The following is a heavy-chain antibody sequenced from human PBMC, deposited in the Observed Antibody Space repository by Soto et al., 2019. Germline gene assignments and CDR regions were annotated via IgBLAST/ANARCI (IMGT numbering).Heavy chain of an antibody. J-gene: IGHJ4*02. CDR1: GGSVSDKTYY. D-gene: IGHD4-17*01. CDR2: VYYSGTT. Sequence: SETLSLTCSVSGGSVSDKTYYWSWIRQPPGKRLEWIGYVYYSGTTNYNPSLKSRVTISVDLSKNRFSLRLSSVTTADTALYYCASTTAVPNTLRSRYFFDYWGQGTLVTVSS. CDR3: ASTTAVPNTLRSRYFFDY. V-gene: IGHV4-61*01.